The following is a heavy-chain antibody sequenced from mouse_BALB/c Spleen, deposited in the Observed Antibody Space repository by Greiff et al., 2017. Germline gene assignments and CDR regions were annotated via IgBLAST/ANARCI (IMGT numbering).Heavy chain of an antibody. V-gene: IGHV14-3*02. CDR3: ARHRGNAMDY. CDR1: GFNIKDTY. CDR2: IDPANGNT. J-gene: IGHJ4*01. D-gene: IGHD2-14*01. Sequence: VQLKESGAELVKPGASVKLSCTASGFNIKDTYMHWVKQRPEQGLEWIGRIDPANGNTKYDPKFQGKATITADTSSNTAYLQLSSLTSEDTAVYYCARHRGNAMDYWGQGTSVTVSS.